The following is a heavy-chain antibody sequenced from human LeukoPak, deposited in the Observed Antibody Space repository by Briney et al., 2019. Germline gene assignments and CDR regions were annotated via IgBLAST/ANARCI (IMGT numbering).Heavy chain of an antibody. Sequence: GESLKISCKGSGYSFSNYWIGWVRQMPGKGLEWTGTIYPGDSDTRYSPSFQGQVTISADKSISTAYLQWSSLKASDTAINYCAKGSFMYYFDYWGQGTLVTVSS. D-gene: IGHD2-15*01. CDR2: IYPGDSDT. CDR1: GYSFSNYW. V-gene: IGHV5-51*01. J-gene: IGHJ4*02. CDR3: AKGSFMYYFDY.